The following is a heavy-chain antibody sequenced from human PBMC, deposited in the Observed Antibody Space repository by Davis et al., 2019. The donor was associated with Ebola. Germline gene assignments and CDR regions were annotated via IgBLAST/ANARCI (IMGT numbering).Heavy chain of an antibody. V-gene: IGHV3-21*01. CDR2: ISSDSDYI. CDR1: GFTFSTYS. D-gene: IGHD3-22*01. J-gene: IGHJ6*02. CDR3: ARAPYYYDSSGYGGMDV. Sequence: GESLKISCAASGFTFSTYSMSWVRQAPGKGLEWVSSISSDSDYIYYADSAKGRFTISRDNAKNSLYLQMNSLRDEDTAVYYCARAPYYYDSSGYGGMDVWGQGTTVTVSS.